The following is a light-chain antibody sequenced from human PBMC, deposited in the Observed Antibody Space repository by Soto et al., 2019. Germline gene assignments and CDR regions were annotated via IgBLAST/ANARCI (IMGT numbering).Light chain of an antibody. CDR2: AAS. V-gene: IGKV1-39*01. J-gene: IGKJ1*01. Sequence: DIQMTQCPSSLSESAGDRVTITCGASQGISTYLNWYQQKPGKAPKLLIYAASSLQSGVPSRFSGSGSETDFTLTISSLQPEDFATYSCQQSYSTTWTFGQGTKVDIK. CDR1: QGISTY. CDR3: QQSYSTTWT.